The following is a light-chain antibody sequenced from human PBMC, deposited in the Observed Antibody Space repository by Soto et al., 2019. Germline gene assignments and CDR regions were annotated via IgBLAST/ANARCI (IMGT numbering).Light chain of an antibody. Sequence: DIQMTQSPSSVSASVGDRVTITCRASQGVNRWLAWYQQKPGKAPKLLIYTTSILKSGYPSRFSGSGSGTDFTLSISSLQPEDFATYYCQQASSFPLTFGGGTKVEIK. CDR1: QGVNRW. CDR2: TTS. V-gene: IGKV1-12*01. CDR3: QQASSFPLT. J-gene: IGKJ4*01.